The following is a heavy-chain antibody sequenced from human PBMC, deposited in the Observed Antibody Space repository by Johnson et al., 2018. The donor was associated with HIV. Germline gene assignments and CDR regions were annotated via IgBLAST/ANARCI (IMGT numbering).Heavy chain of an antibody. CDR3: VREQGLVREDFPGGFDI. CDR2: IKSKTDGGTT. J-gene: IGHJ3*02. D-gene: IGHD6-19*01. CDR1: GFTFSNAW. V-gene: IGHV3-15*01. Sequence: VQLVESGGGLVKPGGSLRLSCAASGFTFSNAWMSWVRQAPGKGLEWVGRIKSKTDGGTTDYAAPVKGRFTISRDDSKNTLYLQMNSLKTEDTAVYYCVREQGLVREDFPGGFDIWGQGTMVTVS.